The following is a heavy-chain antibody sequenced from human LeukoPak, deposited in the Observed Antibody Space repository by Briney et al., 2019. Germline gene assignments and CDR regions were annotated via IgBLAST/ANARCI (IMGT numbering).Heavy chain of an antibody. CDR3: ARPGMDYCIEF. D-gene: IGHD3-10*01. J-gene: IGHJ4*02. CDR2: ISDSGGST. CDR1: GFTFSSYS. Sequence: GGSLRLSCVASGFTFSSYSMNWVRQAPGKGLEWVSAISDSGGSTYYADSVKGRFSISRDNAKNSLYLQVNSLRAEDTAVYYCARPGMDYCIEFWGQGTLVTVSS. V-gene: IGHV3-48*04.